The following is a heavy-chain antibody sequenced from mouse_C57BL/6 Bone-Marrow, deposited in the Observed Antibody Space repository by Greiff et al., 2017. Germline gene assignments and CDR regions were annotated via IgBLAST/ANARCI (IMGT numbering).Heavy chain of an antibody. V-gene: IGHV1-77*01. J-gene: IGHJ3*01. D-gene: IGHD1-1*01. CDR3: ATVVPLAY. CDR1: GYTFTDYY. Sequence: QVQLQQSGAELVKPGASVKISCKASGYTFTDYYINWVKQRPGQGLEWIGKIGPGSGSTYYHEKFTGKATLTADKSSSTAYMQLSSLTSGDAAVDFCATVVPLAYWGQGTLVTVSA. CDR2: IGPGSGST.